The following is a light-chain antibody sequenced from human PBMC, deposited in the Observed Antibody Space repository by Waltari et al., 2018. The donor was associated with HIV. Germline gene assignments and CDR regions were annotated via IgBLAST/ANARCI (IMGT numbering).Light chain of an antibody. J-gene: IGLJ2*01. CDR2: DVS. V-gene: IGLV2-14*03. CDR1: TSAVGGYNS. CDR3: SSYTNSDTVV. Sequence: QSALPQPASVSGSPGQSITISCTGTTSAVGGYNSFSWYQQHPAKAPKLVILDVSNPPSGVSNRVSGTKSVNTASLTISGLQAEDEAYYYCSSYTNSDTVVFGGVTKVTV.